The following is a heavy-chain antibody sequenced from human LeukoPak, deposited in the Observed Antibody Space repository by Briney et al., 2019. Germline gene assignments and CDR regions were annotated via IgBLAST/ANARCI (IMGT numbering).Heavy chain of an antibody. CDR2: IWYDGSNK. CDR3: ARGPSSRRLLWFGELSVYYYGMDV. V-gene: IGHV3-33*01. J-gene: IGHJ6*02. D-gene: IGHD3-10*01. Sequence: PGGSLRLSCAASGFTFSSYGMHWVRLAPGKGLERVEVIWYDGSNKYYADSVKGRFTISRDNSKNTLYLQMNSLRAEDTAVYYCARGPSSRRLLWFGELSVYYYGMDVWGQGTTVTVSS. CDR1: GFTFSSYG.